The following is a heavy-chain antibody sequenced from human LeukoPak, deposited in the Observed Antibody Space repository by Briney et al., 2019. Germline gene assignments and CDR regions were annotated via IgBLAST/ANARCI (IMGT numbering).Heavy chain of an antibody. D-gene: IGHD3-22*01. CDR2: INPNSGGT. CDR1: GYTFTSYG. V-gene: IGHV1-2*02. Sequence: ASVKVSCKASGYTFTSYGISWVRQAPGQGLEWMGWINPNSGGTNFAQKFQGRVTMTRDTSISTAYMELSRLRSDDTAVYYCARGSPLHYYDNRGHYFLSFDYWGQGTPVTVSS. J-gene: IGHJ4*02. CDR3: ARGSPLHYYDNRGHYFLSFDY.